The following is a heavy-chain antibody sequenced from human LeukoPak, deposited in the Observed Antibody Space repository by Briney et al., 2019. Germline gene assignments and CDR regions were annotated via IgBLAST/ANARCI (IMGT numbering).Heavy chain of an antibody. J-gene: IGHJ3*02. D-gene: IGHD1-26*01. CDR3: AKYLASGTYYDAFNI. V-gene: IGHV3-23*01. CDR2: ISGSGSST. CDR1: GFTFSSYG. Sequence: GGSLRLSCAASGFTFSSYGMSWVRQAPGKGLEWVSTISGSGSSTDYADSVKGRFAISRDSSKNTLYLQMNSLRAEDTAVYYCAKYLASGTYYDAFNIWGQGTVVTVSS.